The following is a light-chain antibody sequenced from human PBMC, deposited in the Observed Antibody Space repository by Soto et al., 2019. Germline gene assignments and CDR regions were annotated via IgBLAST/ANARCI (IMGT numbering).Light chain of an antibody. CDR3: QQYDKWPYT. Sequence: EIVLTQSPATLSVSPGERATLSCRTSQIIGTNLAWYQQKPGQAPRLLIYGAFIRAPGFPVRFRGTGSGSEFTLTISSLQSEDGALYYCQQYDKWPYTVGQGTKVDIK. J-gene: IGKJ2*01. CDR2: GAF. V-gene: IGKV3-15*01. CDR1: QIIGTN.